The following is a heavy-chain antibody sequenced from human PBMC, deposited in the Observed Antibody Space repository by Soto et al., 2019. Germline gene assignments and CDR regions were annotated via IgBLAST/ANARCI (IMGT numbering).Heavy chain of an antibody. CDR1: GGSINSDGDY. CDR2: INYRGTT. Sequence: PSETLSLTCTVSGGSINSDGDYWSWIRQHPEKGLEWIGYINYRGTTYYNPSLESRLTISVDTSENQFSLQLTSVIAADTALYYCARESYSFGRAFDIWGHGTLVTVSS. V-gene: IGHV4-31*03. D-gene: IGHD5-18*01. J-gene: IGHJ4*01. CDR3: ARESYSFGRAFDI.